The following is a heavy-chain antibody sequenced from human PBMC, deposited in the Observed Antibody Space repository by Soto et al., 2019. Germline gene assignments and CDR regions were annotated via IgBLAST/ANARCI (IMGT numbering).Heavy chain of an antibody. CDR3: VERSFDL. CDR2: INHSGRT. J-gene: IGHJ3*01. CDR1: GGSFSAYD. Sequence: PSETLSLTCAVYGGSFSAYDWNWVRQPPGKGLEWIGEINHSGRTNYSPSLKSRVTMSLRTSNNQFSLKLNSVTAADTAIYYCVERSFDLWGQGTKVTVSS. D-gene: IGHD6-25*01. V-gene: IGHV4-34*01.